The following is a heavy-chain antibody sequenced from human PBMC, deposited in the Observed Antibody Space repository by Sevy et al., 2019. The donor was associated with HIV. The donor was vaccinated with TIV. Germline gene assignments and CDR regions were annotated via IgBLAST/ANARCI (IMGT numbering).Heavy chain of an antibody. J-gene: IGHJ4*02. Sequence: GGSLRLSCAASGFTFSSYSMNWVRQAPGKGLEWVSSISSSSSYIYYADSVKGRFTISRDNAKNSLYLQMNSLRAEDTAVYYWARTPLTMIVVVPLDYWGQGTLVTVSS. D-gene: IGHD3-22*01. V-gene: IGHV3-21*01. CDR1: GFTFSSYS. CDR3: ARTPLTMIVVVPLDY. CDR2: ISSSSSYI.